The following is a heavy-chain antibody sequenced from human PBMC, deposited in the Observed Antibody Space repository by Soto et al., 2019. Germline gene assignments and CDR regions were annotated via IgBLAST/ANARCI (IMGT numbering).Heavy chain of an antibody. V-gene: IGHV4-59*01. CDR1: GGSISSYY. CDR2: IYYCGST. Sequence: SETLSLTCTVSGGSISSYYWSWIRQPPGKGLEWIGYIYYCGSTNYNPSLKSRVTISVDTSKNQFSLKLSSVTAADTAVYYCARDHYYMDVWGKGTTVTVSS. J-gene: IGHJ6*03. CDR3: ARDHYYMDV.